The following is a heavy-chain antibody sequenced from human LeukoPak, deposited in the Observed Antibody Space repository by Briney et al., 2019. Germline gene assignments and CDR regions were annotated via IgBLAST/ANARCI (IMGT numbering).Heavy chain of an antibody. CDR1: GGSISSGGYS. CDR3: ARVRSSGYNQVDH. D-gene: IGHD3-22*01. CDR2: TYHSGST. Sequence: PSETLSLTCAVSGGSISSGGYSWRWIRQPPGKGLEWIGYTYHSGSTYYNPSLKSRVTISVDRSKNQFSLKLSSVTAADTAVYYCARVRSSGYNQVDHWGQGTLVTVSS. J-gene: IGHJ4*02. V-gene: IGHV4-30-2*01.